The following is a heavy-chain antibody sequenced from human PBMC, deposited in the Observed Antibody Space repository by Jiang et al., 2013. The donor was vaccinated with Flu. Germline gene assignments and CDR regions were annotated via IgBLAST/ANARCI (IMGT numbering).Heavy chain of an antibody. V-gene: IGHV6-1*01. CDR2: TYYRSKWYN. CDR1: GDSVSSNSAA. D-gene: IGHD5-12*01. Sequence: SQTLSLTCAISGDSVSSNSAAWNWIRQSPSRGLEWLGRTYYRSKWYNDYAVSVKSRITINPDTSKNQFSLQLNSVTPEDTAVYYCARDLRASHSGYDSPFDYWGQGTLVTVSS. CDR3: ARDLRASHSGYDSPFDY. J-gene: IGHJ4*02.